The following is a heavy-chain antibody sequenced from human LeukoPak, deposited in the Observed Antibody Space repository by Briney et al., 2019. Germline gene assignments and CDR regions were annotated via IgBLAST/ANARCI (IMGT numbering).Heavy chain of an antibody. CDR3: ARLPGRFRVDP. CDR1: GFNLSSYS. CDR2: ISSSSSYI. D-gene: IGHD3-10*01. J-gene: IGHJ5*02. Sequence: GGSLRLSCAASGFNLSSYSMNWVRQAPGKGLEWVSSISSSSSYIYYGDSVKGRFTISRDNAKNSLYLQMHSLRAEDTALYYCARLPGRFRVDPWGQGTLVTVSS. V-gene: IGHV3-21*01.